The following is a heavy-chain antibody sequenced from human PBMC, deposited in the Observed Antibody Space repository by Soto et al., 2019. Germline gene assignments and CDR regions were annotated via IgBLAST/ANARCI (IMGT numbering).Heavy chain of an antibody. Sequence: QLQLQESGPGLVKPSETLSLTCTVSGGSISSSSYYWGWIRQPPGKGLEWIGSIYYSGSTYYNPSLKSRITVSVDTSKNQFSLKLSSVSAADTAVYYCARSNYDIVTGWDFDYWGQGTLVTVSS. V-gene: IGHV4-39*01. CDR2: IYYSGST. CDR3: ARSNYDIVTGWDFDY. CDR1: GGSISSSSYY. J-gene: IGHJ4*02. D-gene: IGHD3-9*01.